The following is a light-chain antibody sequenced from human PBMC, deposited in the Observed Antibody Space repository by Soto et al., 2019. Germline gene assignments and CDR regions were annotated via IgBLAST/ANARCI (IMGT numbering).Light chain of an antibody. CDR1: SSDIGAFNY. CDR2: GVT. CDR3: GSDKTAFLYV. Sequence: QSVLTQPASVSGSPGQSITISCTGSSSDIGAFNYVAWYQQHPGKAPKLIIHGVTNRPSGVSSRFSGSKSDYTASLTISGLPAEDEADDSCGSDKTAFLYVSGTGSRGTV. J-gene: IGLJ1*01. V-gene: IGLV2-14*01.